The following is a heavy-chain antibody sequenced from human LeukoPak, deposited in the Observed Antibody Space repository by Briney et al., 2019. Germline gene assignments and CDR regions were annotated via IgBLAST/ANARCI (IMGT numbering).Heavy chain of an antibody. D-gene: IGHD3-9*01. CDR3: ARVSDILTGYYYFDY. CDR2: INSDGSST. J-gene: IGHJ4*02. V-gene: IGHV3-74*01. CDR1: GFTFSSYW. Sequence: GGSLRLSCAASGFTFSSYWMHWVRHAPGKGLVWVSRINSDGSSTNYADSVKGRFTISRDTAKNTLYLQMNSLRAEDTAVYYCARVSDILTGYYYFDYWGQGTLVTVSS.